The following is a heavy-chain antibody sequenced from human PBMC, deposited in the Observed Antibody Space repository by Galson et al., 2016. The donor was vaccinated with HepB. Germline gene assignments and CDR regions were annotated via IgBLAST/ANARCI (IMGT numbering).Heavy chain of an antibody. CDR3: AREGKGGFGI. V-gene: IGHV3-7*01. Sequence: SLRLSCAASGFTFSNYWMSWVRQAPGEGLEWLVNIKQDGTQQDYVDSVKGRFTISRDNAKNSLYLQMNSLRVEGTAVYDCAREGKGGFGIWGQETMVTVSS. J-gene: IGHJ3*02. CDR2: IKQDGTQQ. CDR1: GFTFSNYW. D-gene: IGHD2-15*01.